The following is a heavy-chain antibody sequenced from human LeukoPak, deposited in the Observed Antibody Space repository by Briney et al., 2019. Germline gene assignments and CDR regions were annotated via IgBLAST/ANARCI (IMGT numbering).Heavy chain of an antibody. V-gene: IGHV3-21*06. CDR2: VTGNGRSI. Sequence: PGGSLRLSCVTSGFSFSSYAINWVRQAPGEGLEWVSAVTGNGRSIYYADSVKGRFTISRDNAKNSLFLQMNSLRAEDTAVYYCARRTGLGKATVPFGGHFDSWGQGTLVVVSS. D-gene: IGHD4-17*01. CDR1: GFSFSSYA. J-gene: IGHJ4*02. CDR3: ARRTGLGKATVPFGGHFDS.